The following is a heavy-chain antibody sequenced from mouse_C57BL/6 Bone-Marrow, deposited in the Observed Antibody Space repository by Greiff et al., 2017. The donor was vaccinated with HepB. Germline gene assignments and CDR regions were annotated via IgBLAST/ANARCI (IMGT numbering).Heavy chain of an antibody. Sequence: EVHLVESGAELVRPGASVKLSCTASGFNIKDDYMHWVKQRPEQGLEWIGWIDPENGDTEYASKFQGKATITADTASNTAYLQLSSLTSEDTAVYYCTTILRRRDVSAYWGQGTLVTVSA. D-gene: IGHD2-4*01. V-gene: IGHV14-4*01. CDR3: TTILRRRDVSAY. CDR1: GFNIKDDY. J-gene: IGHJ3*01. CDR2: IDPENGDT.